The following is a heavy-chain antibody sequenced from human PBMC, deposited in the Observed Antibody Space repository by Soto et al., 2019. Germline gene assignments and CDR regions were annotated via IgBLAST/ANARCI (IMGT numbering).Heavy chain of an antibody. V-gene: IGHV5-51*01. D-gene: IGHD5-12*01. J-gene: IGHJ6*02. Sequence: GESLKISCKGSGYGFTSYWIGWVRQMPGKGLEWMGIIYPGDSDTRYSPSFQGQVTISADKSISTAYLQWSSLKASDTAMYYCARSATGYGYYYYGMDVWGQGTTVTVS. CDR3: ARSATGYGYYYYGMDV. CDR1: GYGFTSYW. CDR2: IYPGDSDT.